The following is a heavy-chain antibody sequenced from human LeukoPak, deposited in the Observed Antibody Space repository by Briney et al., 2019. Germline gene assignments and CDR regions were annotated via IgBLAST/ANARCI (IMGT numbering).Heavy chain of an antibody. V-gene: IGHV3-30*02. CDR3: AANYGSGSHWYFDL. CDR2: IRYDGSNK. CDR1: GFTFSSYG. J-gene: IGHJ2*01. Sequence: AGGSLRLSCAASGFTFSSYGMHWVRQAPGKGLEWVAFIRYDGSNKYYADSVKGRFTISRDNSKNTLYLQMNSLRAEDTAVYYCAANYGSGSHWYFDLWGRGTLVTVSS. D-gene: IGHD3-10*01.